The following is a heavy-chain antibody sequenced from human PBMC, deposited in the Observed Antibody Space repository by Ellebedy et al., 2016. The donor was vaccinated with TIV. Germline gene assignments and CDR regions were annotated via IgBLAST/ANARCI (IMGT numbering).Heavy chain of an antibody. J-gene: IGHJ4*02. D-gene: IGHD6-19*01. CDR2: IYHSGST. V-gene: IGHV4-4*02. CDR1: GGSISSSNW. CDR3: ARELVAGRVFDY. Sequence: MPGGSLRLSCGVSGGSISSSNWWSWVRQHPGKGLEWLGEIYHSGSTNYNPSLKSRVTISVDKSKNPFSLKLSSVTAADTAVYYCARELVAGRVFDYWGQGTLVTVSS.